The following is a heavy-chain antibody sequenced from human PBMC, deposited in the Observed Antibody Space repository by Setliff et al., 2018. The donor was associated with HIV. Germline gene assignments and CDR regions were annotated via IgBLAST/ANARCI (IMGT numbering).Heavy chain of an antibody. V-gene: IGHV3-7*03. Sequence: PGGSLRLSCAASEFTFSGHWMSWVRQAPGKGLEWVANIKQDGSEKNYVDFVKGRFTISRDNAKNSLYLQMNSLRAEDTAVYYRARTYYYDASGYFTDAFDIWGQGTMVTVSS. D-gene: IGHD3-22*01. CDR3: ARTYYYDASGYFTDAFDI. CDR1: EFTFSGHW. J-gene: IGHJ3*02. CDR2: IKQDGSEK.